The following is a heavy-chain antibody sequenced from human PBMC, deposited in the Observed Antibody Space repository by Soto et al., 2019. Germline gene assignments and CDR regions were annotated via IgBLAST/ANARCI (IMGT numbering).Heavy chain of an antibody. Sequence: PSVTLSLTRSVSGDSIRSGDGWAWIRQPPGKGLEYIGSIYHSGTTYYTPSLMSRVTISVDTSKNQFSLNLRSVTAADAAVYYCARTDNVGYYPHCGQETLVTVSS. D-gene: IGHD3-3*01. J-gene: IGHJ4*02. CDR1: GDSIRSGDG. CDR3: ARTDNVGYYPH. V-gene: IGHV4-38-2*02. CDR2: IYHSGTT.